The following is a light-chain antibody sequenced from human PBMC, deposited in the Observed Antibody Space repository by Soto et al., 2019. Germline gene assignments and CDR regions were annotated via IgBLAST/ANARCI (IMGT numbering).Light chain of an antibody. CDR3: QQRSNWPIT. CDR2: DAS. Sequence: EIVLTQSPATLSLSPGASATLSCRATRSVSSYLAWYQQKPGQAPRLLIYDASSRPTDIPARFSGSGSGTDFTLTISSLEPEEFALYYCQQRSNWPITVGQGTRLEIK. CDR1: RSVSSY. J-gene: IGKJ5*01. V-gene: IGKV3-11*01.